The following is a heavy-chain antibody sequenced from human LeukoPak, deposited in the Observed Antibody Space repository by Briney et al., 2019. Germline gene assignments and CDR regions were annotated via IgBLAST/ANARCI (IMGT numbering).Heavy chain of an antibody. D-gene: IGHD3-16*01. CDR1: GFNFSSYA. J-gene: IGHJ4*02. CDR2: ISGSGGSI. CDR3: TKPRGGYYFDY. Sequence: GGSLTLSCAASGFNFSSYAMNWVPQAPGKGLEWVSTISGSGGSIYYADSVKGRFTISRDNSKNTLYLQMNSLRAEDTAVYYCTKPRGGYYFDYWGQGTLVTVSS. V-gene: IGHV3-23*01.